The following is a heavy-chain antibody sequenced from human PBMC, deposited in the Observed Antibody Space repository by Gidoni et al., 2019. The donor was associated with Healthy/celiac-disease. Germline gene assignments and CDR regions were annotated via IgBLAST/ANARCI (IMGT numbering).Heavy chain of an antibody. CDR3: ARDLTTVSHYGMDV. V-gene: IGHV3-21*01. Sequence: EVQLVESGGGLVKPGGSLRLSCAASGFTFSSSSMNWVRQAPGKGLEWVSSISSSISYIYYADSVKGRFTISRDNAKNSLYLQMNSLRAEDTAVYYCARDLTTVSHYGMDVWGQGTTVTVSS. J-gene: IGHJ6*02. D-gene: IGHD4-17*01. CDR1: GFTFSSSS. CDR2: ISSSISYI.